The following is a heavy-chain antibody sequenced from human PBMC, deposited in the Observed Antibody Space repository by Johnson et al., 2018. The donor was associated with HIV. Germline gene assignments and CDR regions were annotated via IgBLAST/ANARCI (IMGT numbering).Heavy chain of an antibody. J-gene: IGHJ3*02. D-gene: IGHD7-27*01. CDR3: ARDKANWGPSRDVGAFDI. Sequence: VQLVESGGGLVQPGGSLRLSCAASGFTVSNYYMTWVRQSPGKGLEWVSVIYSGGSTYYADSVKGRFTISRDNSKNTLYLQMNSLRAEDTAVYYCARDKANWGPSRDVGAFDIWGQGTMVTVSS. CDR2: IYSGGST. V-gene: IGHV3-66*01. CDR1: GFTVSNYY.